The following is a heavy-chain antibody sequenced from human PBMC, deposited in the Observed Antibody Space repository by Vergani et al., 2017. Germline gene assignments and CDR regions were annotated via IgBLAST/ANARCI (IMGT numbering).Heavy chain of an antibody. CDR2: ISGSGGST. J-gene: IGHJ4*02. V-gene: IGHV3-23*01. Sequence: EVQLLESGGGLVQPGGSLRLSCAASGFTFSSYAMSWVRQAPGKGLEWVSAISGSGGSTYYADSVKGRFTISRDNSKNTLYLQMNSLRAEDTAVYYCANAFSYDMLTDRSYWGQGTLVTVSS. D-gene: IGHD3-9*01. CDR3: ANAFSYDMLTDRSY. CDR1: GFTFSSYA.